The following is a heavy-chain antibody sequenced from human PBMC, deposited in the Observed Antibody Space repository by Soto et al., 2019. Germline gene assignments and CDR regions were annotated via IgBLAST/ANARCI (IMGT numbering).Heavy chain of an antibody. CDR1: GFTFSSYW. Sequence: EGSLRLSCAASGFTFSSYWMSWVRQAPGKGLEWVANIKQDGSEKYYVDSVKGRFTISRDNAKNSLYLQMNSLRAEDTAVYYCARGNDFWSGPRGFDYCGEVTMVTV. CDR3: ARGNDFWSGPRGFDY. D-gene: IGHD3-3*01. CDR2: IKQDGSEK. V-gene: IGHV3-7*03. J-gene: IGHJ4*02.